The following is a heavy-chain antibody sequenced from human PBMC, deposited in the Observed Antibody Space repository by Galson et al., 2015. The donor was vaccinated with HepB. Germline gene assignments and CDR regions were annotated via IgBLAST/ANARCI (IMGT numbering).Heavy chain of an antibody. V-gene: IGHV3-23*01. CDR1: GFTFSSYA. CDR2: ISGSGGST. J-gene: IGHJ6*03. Sequence: SLRLSCAASGFTFSSYAMSWVRQAPGKGLEWVSAISGSGGSTYYADSVKGRFTISRDNSKNTLYLQMNSLRAEDTAVYYCAKRDLQRITGTTYSYYYMDVWGKGTTVTVSS. D-gene: IGHD1-7*01. CDR3: AKRDLQRITGTTYSYYYMDV.